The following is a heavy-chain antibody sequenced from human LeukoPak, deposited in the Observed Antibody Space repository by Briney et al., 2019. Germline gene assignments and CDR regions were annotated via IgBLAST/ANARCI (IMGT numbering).Heavy chain of an antibody. Sequence: SVKVSCTASGGTFSSYAISWVRQAPGQGLEWMGGIIPIFGIANYAQKFQGRVTITTDESTSTAYMELSSLRSGDTAVYYCARARSRDGYNFGLNRATIDAFDIWGQGTMVTVSS. CDR1: GGTFSSYA. V-gene: IGHV1-69*05. D-gene: IGHD5-24*01. J-gene: IGHJ3*02. CDR3: ARARSRDGYNFGLNRATIDAFDI. CDR2: IIPIFGIA.